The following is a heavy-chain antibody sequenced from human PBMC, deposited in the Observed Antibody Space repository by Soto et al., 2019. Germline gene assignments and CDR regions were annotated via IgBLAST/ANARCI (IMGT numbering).Heavy chain of an antibody. Sequence: QVQLVESGGGVVQPGRSLRLSCAAPGFIFSSYGMHWVRQAPGKGLEWVAVISYEGSHTYYADSVKGRFTITRDNSKNTLYLQINSLRPEDTAVYYCAKEVHCGGGSCSWSEGFDYWGQGTLLTVSS. V-gene: IGHV3-30*18. CDR3: AKEVHCGGGSCSWSEGFDY. CDR1: GFIFSSYG. D-gene: IGHD2-15*01. CDR2: ISYEGSHT. J-gene: IGHJ4*02.